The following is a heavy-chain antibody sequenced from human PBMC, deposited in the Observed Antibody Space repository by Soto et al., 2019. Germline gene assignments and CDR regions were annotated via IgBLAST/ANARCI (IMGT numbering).Heavy chain of an antibody. D-gene: IGHD2-15*01. Sequence: RLSLTCTLSGTSVTSGDYSWTWIRQTPTKGLEWIGYMYHTGSSYYNPSLKSRITMSVDTSKNHFFLTITSMTAADTAVYYCARYSGSDPRFDAWGQGTLVTVSS. CDR3: ARYSGSDPRFDA. J-gene: IGHJ5*02. V-gene: IGHV4-30-2*01. CDR2: MYHTGSS. CDR1: GTSVTSGDYS.